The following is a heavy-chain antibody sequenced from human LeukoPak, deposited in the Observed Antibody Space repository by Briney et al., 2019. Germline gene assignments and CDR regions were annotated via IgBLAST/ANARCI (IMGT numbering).Heavy chain of an antibody. J-gene: IGHJ4*02. CDR3: ASSQYGPSFDY. CDR1: GFTFSSNY. Sequence: GGSLRLSCAASGFTFSSNYMSWVRQAPGKGLEWVSGIYSGGRTYYAASVKGRFTTSRDNSKNTLYLQMNSLRAEDTAVYYCASSQYGPSFDYWGQGTLVTVSS. CDR2: IYSGGRT. D-gene: IGHD2-2*01. V-gene: IGHV3-53*01.